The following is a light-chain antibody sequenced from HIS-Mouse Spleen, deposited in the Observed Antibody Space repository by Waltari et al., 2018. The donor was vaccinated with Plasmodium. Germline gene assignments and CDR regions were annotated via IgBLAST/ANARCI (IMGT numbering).Light chain of an antibody. J-gene: IGLJ3*02. CDR2: EDS. CDR3: YSTDSSGNHRV. Sequence: SYELTQPPSVSVSPGQTARITCSGDALPKKSAYSYQQNPGQAPVLVSYEDSKRPSGIPERFSGSSSGTMATLTISGAQVEDEADYYCYSTDSSGNHRVFGGGTKLTVL. V-gene: IGLV3-10*01. CDR1: ALPKKS.